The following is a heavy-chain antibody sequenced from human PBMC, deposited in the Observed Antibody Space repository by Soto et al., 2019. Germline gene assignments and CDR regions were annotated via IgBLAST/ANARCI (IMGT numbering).Heavy chain of an antibody. CDR1: GFTFSGSA. V-gene: IGHV3-73*02. J-gene: IGHJ5*01. CDR2: IRDKANSYAT. CDR3: TRLYCGGDCDFDS. Sequence: EVQLVESGGGLVQPGGSLKLSCAASGFTFSGSAMHCVRQASGKGLEWVGRIRDKANSYATAYTASVKGRFTISRDDSKNTAYLQMNSLKTEDTAVYYCTRLYCGGDCDFDSWGQGTLVTVSS. D-gene: IGHD2-21*02.